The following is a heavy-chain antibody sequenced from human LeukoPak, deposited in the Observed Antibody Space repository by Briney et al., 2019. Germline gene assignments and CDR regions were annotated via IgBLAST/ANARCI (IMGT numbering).Heavy chain of an antibody. Sequence: GGSLRLSCTASGFTFNTFNMNWVRQAPGKGLEWVSSITSGGDYIYYADSVKGRFTTSRDNAKNSLSLQLNSLRVEDTAVYYCARGHYDVLAASYKWTPDYWGQGTLVTVSS. V-gene: IGHV3-21*01. CDR1: GFTFNTFN. CDR2: ITSGGDYI. J-gene: IGHJ4*02. CDR3: ARGHYDVLAASYKWTPDY. D-gene: IGHD3-9*01.